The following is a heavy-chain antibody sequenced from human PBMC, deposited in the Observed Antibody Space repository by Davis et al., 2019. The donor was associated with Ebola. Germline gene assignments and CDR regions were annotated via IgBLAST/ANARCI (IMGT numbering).Heavy chain of an antibody. V-gene: IGHV4-30-4*01. CDR3: ARVNCGGDCYPLYYYYYYGMDV. Sequence: MPSETLSLTCAVYGGSFSGYYWSWIRQPPGKGLEWIGYIYYSGSTYYNPSLKSRVTISVDTSKNQFSLKLSSVTAADTAVYYCARVNCGGDCYPLYYYYYYGMDVWGQGTTVTVSS. D-gene: IGHD2-21*02. CDR2: IYYSGST. CDR1: GGSFSGYY. J-gene: IGHJ6*02.